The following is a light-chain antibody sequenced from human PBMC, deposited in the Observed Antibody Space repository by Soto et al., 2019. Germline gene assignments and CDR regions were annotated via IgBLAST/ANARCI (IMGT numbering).Light chain of an antibody. Sequence: DIQMTQSPSSVSASIGDSVTITCRASQGISSWVAWYQQKPGEAPKLLIYATSTLQSGVPSRFSGSGSGTDFTLTISSLQPADFATYYCQQAHSFPLTFGGGTKVDIK. J-gene: IGKJ4*01. V-gene: IGKV1-12*01. CDR3: QQAHSFPLT. CDR2: ATS. CDR1: QGISSW.